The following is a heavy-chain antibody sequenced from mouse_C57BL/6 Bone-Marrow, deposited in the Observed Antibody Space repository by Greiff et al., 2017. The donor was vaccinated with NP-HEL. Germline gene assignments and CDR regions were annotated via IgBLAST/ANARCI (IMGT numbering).Heavy chain of an antibody. D-gene: IGHD2-5*01. CDR1: GYTFTSYD. J-gene: IGHJ4*01. CDR2: IYPRDGST. CDR3: ARWVDDSNCVPYYAMDY. Sequence: VQLQQSGPELVKPGASVKLSCKASGYTFTSYDINWVKQRPGQGLEWIGWIYPRDGSTKYNEKFKGKATLTVDTSSSTAYMELHSLTSEDSAVYFCARWVDDSNCVPYYAMDYWGQGTSVTVSS. V-gene: IGHV1-85*01.